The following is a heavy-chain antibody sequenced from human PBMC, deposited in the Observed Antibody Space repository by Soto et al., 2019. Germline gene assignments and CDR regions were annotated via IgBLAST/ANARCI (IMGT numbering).Heavy chain of an antibody. CDR3: ARVRIDYGDHYYYYGMDV. D-gene: IGHD4-17*01. Sequence: SETLSLTCTVSGGSISSYYWSWIRQPAGKGLEWIGRIYTSGSTNYNPSLKSRVTMSVDTSKNQFSLKLSSVTAADTAVYYCARVRIDYGDHYYYYGMDVWGQGTTVTVSS. CDR1: GGSISSYY. V-gene: IGHV4-4*07. J-gene: IGHJ6*02. CDR2: IYTSGST.